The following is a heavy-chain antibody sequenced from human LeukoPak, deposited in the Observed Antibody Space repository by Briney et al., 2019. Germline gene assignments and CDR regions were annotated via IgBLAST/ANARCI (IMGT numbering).Heavy chain of an antibody. CDR1: GGTFSRFT. V-gene: IGHV1-69*13. CDR2: ITPIFGTA. CDR3: AREWGLESSGYYYAY. D-gene: IGHD3-22*01. J-gene: IGHJ4*02. Sequence: SVKVSCKASGGTFSRFTISWVRQAPGQGFEWMGGITPIFGTANFAQKFQGRGSITADGSTSTAFMELSSLRSEDTAVYYCAREWGLESSGYYYAYWGQGTLVTVSS.